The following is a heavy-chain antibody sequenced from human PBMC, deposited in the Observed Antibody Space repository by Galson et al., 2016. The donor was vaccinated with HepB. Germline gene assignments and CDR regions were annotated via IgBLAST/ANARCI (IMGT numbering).Heavy chain of an antibody. Sequence: SLRLSCAASGFTFSDYWMSWLRQAPGKGLEWVANINQDGTAEYYLDSVKGRFTIARDNAKDSLYLQMNSLRAEDTAVYYCAKPIPSPGTWNFASWGQGTLVSASS. V-gene: IGHV3-7*03. CDR3: AKPIPSPGTWNFAS. D-gene: IGHD2-2*01. CDR2: INQDGTAE. CDR1: GFTFSDYW. J-gene: IGHJ4*02.